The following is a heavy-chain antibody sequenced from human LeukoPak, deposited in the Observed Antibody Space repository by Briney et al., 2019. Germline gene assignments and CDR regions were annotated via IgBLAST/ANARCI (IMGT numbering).Heavy chain of an antibody. CDR1: GGSFSGYY. D-gene: IGHD5-18*01. V-gene: IGHV4-34*01. CDR2: IYFSGST. J-gene: IGHJ4*02. Sequence: KPSETLSLTCAVYGGSFSGYYWSWIRQPPGKGLEWIGSIYFSGSTYYNPSLKSRVTISVDTSKNQFSLRLSSVTAADTAVYYCARHYYTAMAYFDYWGQGTLVTVSS. CDR3: ARHYYTAMAYFDY.